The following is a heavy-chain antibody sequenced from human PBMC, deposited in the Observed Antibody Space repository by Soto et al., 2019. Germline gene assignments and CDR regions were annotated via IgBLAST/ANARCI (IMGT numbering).Heavy chain of an antibody. CDR2: ISYDGSNK. CDR3: ARVYHQLGNFFDY. Sequence: QVQLVEAGGGVVQPGRSLRLSCAASGFTFSSYAMHWVRQAPGKGLEWVAVISYDGSNKYYADSVKGRFTISRDNSKNTLYLQMNSLRAEDTAVYYCARVYHQLGNFFDYWGQGTLVTVSS. CDR1: GFTFSSYA. J-gene: IGHJ4*02. V-gene: IGHV3-30-3*01. D-gene: IGHD7-27*01.